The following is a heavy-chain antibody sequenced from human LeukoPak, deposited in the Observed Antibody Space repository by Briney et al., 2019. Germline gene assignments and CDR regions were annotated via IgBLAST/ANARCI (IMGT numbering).Heavy chain of an antibody. CDR3: AGLITVAGDTES. CDR1: GFTLGTYW. J-gene: IGHJ5*02. CDR2: IRQDGSER. Sequence: GGSLRLSCAASGFTLGTYWMSWVRQAPGKGLEWVATIRQDGSERFYVDSVKGRFTVSRDSAKNSLYLQMNSLRAEATAVYYCAGLITVAGDTESWGQGTLVTVSS. D-gene: IGHD6-19*01. V-gene: IGHV3-7*01.